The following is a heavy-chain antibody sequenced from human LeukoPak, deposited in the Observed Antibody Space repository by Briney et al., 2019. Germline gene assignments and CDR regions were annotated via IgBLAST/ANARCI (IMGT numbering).Heavy chain of an antibody. V-gene: IGHV1-3*01. D-gene: IGHD3-9*01. CDR2: INAGNGNT. Sequence: ASVKVSCKASGYTFTSYAMHWVRQAPGQRLEWMGWINAGNGNTKCSQKFQGRVTITRDTSASTAYMELSSLRSEDTAVYYCARDGHYDILTGSPLDYWGQGTLVTVSS. CDR1: GYTFTSYA. J-gene: IGHJ4*02. CDR3: ARDGHYDILTGSPLDY.